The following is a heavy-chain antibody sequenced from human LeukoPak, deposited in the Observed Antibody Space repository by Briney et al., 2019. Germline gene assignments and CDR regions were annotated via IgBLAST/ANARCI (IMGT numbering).Heavy chain of an antibody. D-gene: IGHD3-10*01. CDR2: IGGSGGTT. CDR3: AKDREVRGALFGYYYYGMDV. CDR1: GFTFSSYA. Sequence: GGSLRLSCAASGFTFSSYAMGWVRQAPGKGLEWVSAIGGSGGTTYYAGSVKGRFTISRDNSKNTLYLQMNTLRADDTAIYYCAKDREVRGALFGYYYYGMDVWGQGTTVTVSS. V-gene: IGHV3-23*01. J-gene: IGHJ6*02.